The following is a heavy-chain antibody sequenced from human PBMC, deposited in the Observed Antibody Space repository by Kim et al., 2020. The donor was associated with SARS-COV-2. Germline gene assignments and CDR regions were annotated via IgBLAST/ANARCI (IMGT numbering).Heavy chain of an antibody. J-gene: IGHJ3*02. CDR3: ARGGYSYGYVARAFDI. D-gene: IGHD5-18*01. Sequence: SLKTRLTISKDTSKNQVVLTMSNMNPVDTATYYCARGGYSYGYVARAFDIWGQGTMVTVSS. V-gene: IGHV2-70*01.